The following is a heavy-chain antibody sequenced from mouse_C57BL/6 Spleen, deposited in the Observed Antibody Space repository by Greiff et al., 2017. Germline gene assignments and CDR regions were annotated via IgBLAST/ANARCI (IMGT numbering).Heavy chain of an antibody. Sequence: VQLQQPGAELVRPGSSVKLSCKASGYTFTDYNMHWVKQSHGKSLEWIGYINPNNGGTSYNQKFKGKATLTVNKSSSTAYMELRSLTSEDSAVYYCARSPYHRGNYYAMDYWGQGTSVTVSS. D-gene: IGHD2-14*01. V-gene: IGHV1-22*01. CDR2: INPNNGGT. CDR3: ARSPYHRGNYYAMDY. J-gene: IGHJ4*01. CDR1: GYTFTDYN.